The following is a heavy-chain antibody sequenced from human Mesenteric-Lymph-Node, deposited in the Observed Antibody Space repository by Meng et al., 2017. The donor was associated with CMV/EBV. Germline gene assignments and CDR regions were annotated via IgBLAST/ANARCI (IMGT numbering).Heavy chain of an antibody. CDR2: IRFDGSNK. CDR3: WTTDIVVVPAAKTNDAFDI. J-gene: IGHJ3*02. D-gene: IGHD2-2*01. CDR1: GFTFSNYG. Sequence: GESLKISCAASGFTFSNYGMHWVRQAPGKGLEWVAFIRFDGSNKYYTDSVKGRFTISRDNSKNTLYLQMNSLRAEDTAVYYCWTTDIVVVPAAKTNDAFDIWGQGTMVTVSS. V-gene: IGHV3-30*02.